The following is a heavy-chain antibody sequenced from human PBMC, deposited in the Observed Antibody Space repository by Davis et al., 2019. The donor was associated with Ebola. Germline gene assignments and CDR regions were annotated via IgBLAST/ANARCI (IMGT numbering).Heavy chain of an antibody. CDR3: AMHHAGPGDLEAFEV. CDR1: GGSVSGSY. J-gene: IGHJ3*01. Sequence: PGGSLRLSCAVSGGSVSGSYWSWVRQPPGKGLEWIGYFYYNGATDYSPSLKSRATISGDTSKNQVSLTVTSVTTADTALYFCAMHHAGPGDLEAFEVWGQGTMITVSS. V-gene: IGHV4-34*11. D-gene: IGHD7-27*01. CDR2: FYYNGAT.